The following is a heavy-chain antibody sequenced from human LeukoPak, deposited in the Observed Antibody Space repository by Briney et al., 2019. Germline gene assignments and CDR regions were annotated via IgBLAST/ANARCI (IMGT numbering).Heavy chain of an antibody. V-gene: IGHV4-39*02. CDR3: AREDYDFWSGYYNAIYY. D-gene: IGHD3-3*01. Sequence: SETLSLTCTVSGGSISSSSYYWGWIRQPPGKGLEWIGSIYYSGSTYYNPSLKSRVTISVDTSKNQFSLKLSSVTAADTAVYYCAREDYDFWSGYYNAIYYWGQGTLVTVSS. J-gene: IGHJ4*02. CDR2: IYYSGST. CDR1: GGSISSSSYY.